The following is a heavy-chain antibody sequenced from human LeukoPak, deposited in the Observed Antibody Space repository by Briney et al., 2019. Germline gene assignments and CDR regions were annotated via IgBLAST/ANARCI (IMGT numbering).Heavy chain of an antibody. CDR3: ASEYSGYDFSLN. V-gene: IGHV4-61*02. J-gene: IGHJ4*02. CDR1: GGSIGSGSYY. Sequence: SETLSPTCTVSGGSIGSGSYYWSWIRQPAGKGLEWIGRIYVSGRTNYNPSLKSRVTISIDMSKNQFSLRLSSVTAADTAVYYCASEYSGYDFSLNWGQGTLVTVSS. D-gene: IGHD5-12*01. CDR2: IYVSGRT.